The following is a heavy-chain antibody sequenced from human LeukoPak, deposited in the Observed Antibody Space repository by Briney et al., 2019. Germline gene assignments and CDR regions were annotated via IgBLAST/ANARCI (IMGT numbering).Heavy chain of an antibody. J-gene: IGHJ4*02. CDR3: VGMDDYGDLVGVY. V-gene: IGHV1-24*01. Sequence: ASVKVSCKVSGYTLTELSMHWVRQAPGKGLEWRGGFDPEAGKTIYAQKFQDRVTMTEDTSTDTAYMKLSSLRSEDTAVYYCVGMDDYGDLVGVYWGQGTLVTVSS. CDR2: FDPEAGKT. D-gene: IGHD4-17*01. CDR1: GYTLTELS.